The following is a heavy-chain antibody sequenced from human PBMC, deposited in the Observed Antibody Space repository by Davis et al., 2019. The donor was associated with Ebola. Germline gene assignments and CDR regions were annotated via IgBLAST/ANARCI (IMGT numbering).Heavy chain of an antibody. CDR3: AKGVTGSPRRALDS. J-gene: IGHJ4*02. Sequence: MPSETLSLTCTVSGGSINTSRYSWGWIRQPPGKGLEWIGNIYYSGSTNYNPSLMSRVTFSMDTSNNHFSLRLKSVVDADTAVYFCAKGVTGSPRRALDSWGPGTLVIVSS. V-gene: IGHV4-39*07. CDR1: GGSINTSRYS. D-gene: IGHD1-26*01. CDR2: IYYSGST.